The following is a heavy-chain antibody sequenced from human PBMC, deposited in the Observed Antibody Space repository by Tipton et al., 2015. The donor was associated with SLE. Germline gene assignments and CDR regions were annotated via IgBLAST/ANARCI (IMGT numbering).Heavy chain of an antibody. CDR3: ARVTRGYYGMDV. Sequence: QLVQSGGGLIQPGGSLRLSCAASGFTVSSNYMSWVRQAPGKGLEWVPVIYSGGSTYYADSVKGRFTISRDNSKNTLYLQINSLRAEDTAVYYCARVTRGYYGMDVWGQGTTVTVSS. CDR1: GFTVSSNY. V-gene: IGHV3-53*01. D-gene: IGHD5-18*01. J-gene: IGHJ6*02. CDR2: IYSGGST.